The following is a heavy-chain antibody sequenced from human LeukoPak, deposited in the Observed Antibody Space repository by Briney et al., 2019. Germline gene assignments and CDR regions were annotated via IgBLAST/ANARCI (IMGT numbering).Heavy chain of an antibody. CDR3: ARGQWVADFDY. CDR2: IYTSGIT. Sequence: PSQTLSLTCTVSGDSISSGIYYWSWIRQSAGKGLEWIGRIYTSGITNYNPSLKSRVSISIDTSKNQFSLKLSSVTAAGTAVYYCARGQWVADFDYWGQGTLVTVSS. V-gene: IGHV4-61*02. D-gene: IGHD6-19*01. CDR1: GDSISSGIYY. J-gene: IGHJ4*02.